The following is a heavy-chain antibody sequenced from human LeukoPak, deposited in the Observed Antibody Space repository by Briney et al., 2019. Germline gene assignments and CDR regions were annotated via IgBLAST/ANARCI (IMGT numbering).Heavy chain of an antibody. D-gene: IGHD6-6*01. CDR1: GFTFSSYS. CDR2: ISSASGSI. Sequence: GGSLRLSCAASGFTFSSYSMNWVRQAPGKGLEWVSYISSASGSIYYADSVKGRFTISRDNSKNTLYLQMNSLRAEDTAVYYCAKDRKYSSSSLAFDYWGQGTLVTVSS. V-gene: IGHV3-48*01. J-gene: IGHJ4*02. CDR3: AKDRKYSSSSLAFDY.